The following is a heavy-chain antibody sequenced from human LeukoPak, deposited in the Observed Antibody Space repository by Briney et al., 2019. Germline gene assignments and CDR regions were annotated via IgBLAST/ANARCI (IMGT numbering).Heavy chain of an antibody. D-gene: IGHD3-22*01. CDR3: AKDPENNGYSDGSFDY. V-gene: IGHV3-30*02. CDR2: IRNDGTHE. CDR1: GFNFNIFG. Sequence: GGSLRLSCTASGFNFNIFGMYWVRQAPGKGLEWVGFIRNDGTHEKYGDSVKGRFTIFRDNSKNTSYLLMNSVRSEDTAVYYCAKDPENNGYSDGSFDYWGQGTLVSVSS. J-gene: IGHJ4*02.